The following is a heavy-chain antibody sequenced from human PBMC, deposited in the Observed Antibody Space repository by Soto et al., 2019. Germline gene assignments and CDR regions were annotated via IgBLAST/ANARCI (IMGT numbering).Heavy chain of an antibody. CDR3: ASLITIFGEKGDWFDP. Sequence: SETLSLTCTVSGGSISSYYWSWIRQPPGKGLEWIGYIYYSGSTNYNPSLKSRVTISVDTSKNQFSLKLSSVTAADTAVYYCASLITIFGEKGDWFDPWGQGTLVTVSS. D-gene: IGHD3-3*01. J-gene: IGHJ5*02. CDR2: IYYSGST. V-gene: IGHV4-59*01. CDR1: GGSISSYY.